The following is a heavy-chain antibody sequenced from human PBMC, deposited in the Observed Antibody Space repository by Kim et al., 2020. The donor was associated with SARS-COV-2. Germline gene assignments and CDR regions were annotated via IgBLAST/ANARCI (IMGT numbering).Heavy chain of an antibody. J-gene: IGHJ6*02. CDR2: IGTAGDT. Sequence: GGSLRLSCAASGFTFSSYDMHWVRQATGKGLEWVSAIGTAGDTYYPGSVKGRFTISRENAKNSLYLQMNSLRAGDTAVYYCARSYNWNGYYYYGMDVWGQGTTVTVSS. CDR1: GFTFSSYD. V-gene: IGHV3-13*04. CDR3: ARSYNWNGYYYYGMDV. D-gene: IGHD1-1*01.